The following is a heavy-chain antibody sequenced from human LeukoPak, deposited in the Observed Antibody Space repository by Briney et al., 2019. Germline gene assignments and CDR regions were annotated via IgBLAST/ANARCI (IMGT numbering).Heavy chain of an antibody. CDR3: ARGLIAAAGIWDY. CDR1: GGSISSYY. J-gene: IGHJ4*02. V-gene: IGHV4-59*01. D-gene: IGHD6-13*01. CDR2: ISYSGST. Sequence: SETLSLTCTVSGGSISSYYWNWIRQPPGKGLEWIGYISYSGSTKYNPSLKSRVTISVDTSKNQFSLRLSSVTAAYTAVYYCARGLIAAAGIWDYWGQGTLVTVSS.